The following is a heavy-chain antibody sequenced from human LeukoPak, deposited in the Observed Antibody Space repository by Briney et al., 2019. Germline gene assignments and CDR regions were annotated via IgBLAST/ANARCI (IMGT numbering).Heavy chain of an antibody. CDR3: GKEGGA. V-gene: IGHV3-23*01. D-gene: IGHD3-16*01. J-gene: IGHJ5*02. Sequence: GGSLRLSCAASGFRFSDFTMTWVRQAPGKGPEWVSAIGGRGGSTYYADSLGGRFTISRDNSKDMLYLQMNSLKAEDTATYYCGKEGGAWGQGTKVTVS. CDR2: IGGRGGST. CDR1: GFRFSDFT.